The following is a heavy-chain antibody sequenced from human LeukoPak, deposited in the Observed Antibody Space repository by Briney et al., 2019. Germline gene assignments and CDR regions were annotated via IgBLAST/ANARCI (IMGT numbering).Heavy chain of an antibody. CDR2: IYYSGST. D-gene: IGHD6-19*01. V-gene: IGHV4-61*08. CDR1: GASISSGDYY. Sequence: KSSETLSLTCTVSGASISSGDYYWSWIRQPPGKGLEWIGYIYYSGSTNYNPSLKSRVTISVDTSKNQFSLKLSSVTAADTAVYYCARDNRIAVATEYFDYWGQGTLVTVSS. J-gene: IGHJ4*02. CDR3: ARDNRIAVATEYFDY.